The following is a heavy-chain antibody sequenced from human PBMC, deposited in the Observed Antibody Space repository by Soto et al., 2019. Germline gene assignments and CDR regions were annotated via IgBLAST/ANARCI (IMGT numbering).Heavy chain of an antibody. D-gene: IGHD2-15*01. CDR2: IIPILGIA. Sequence: QVQLVQSGAEVKKPGSSVKVSCKASGGTFSSYTISWVRQAPGQGLEWMGRIIPILGIANYAQKFQGRVTITADKATRTAYIELSSLRSEDTAVYYCAGGYCSGGSCYYYYGMDVWGQGTTVTVSS. J-gene: IGHJ6*02. V-gene: IGHV1-69*02. CDR1: GGTFSSYT. CDR3: AGGYCSGGSCYYYYGMDV.